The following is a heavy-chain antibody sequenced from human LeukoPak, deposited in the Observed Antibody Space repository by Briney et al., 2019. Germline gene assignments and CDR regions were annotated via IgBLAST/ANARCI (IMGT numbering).Heavy chain of an antibody. V-gene: IGHV1-24*01. CDR2: FDPEDGET. CDR1: GYTLTELS. J-gene: IGHJ3*02. Sequence: ASVKVSCKVSGYTLTELSMHWVRQAPGKGLEWMGGFDPEDGETIYAQKFQGRVTMTRDMSTSTVYMELSSLRSEDTAVYYCARDQEGYYDSPNAFDIWGQGTMVTVSS. D-gene: IGHD3-22*01. CDR3: ARDQEGYYDSPNAFDI.